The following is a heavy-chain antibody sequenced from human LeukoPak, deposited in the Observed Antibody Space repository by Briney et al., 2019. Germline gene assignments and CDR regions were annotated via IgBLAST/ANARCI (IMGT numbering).Heavy chain of an antibody. CDR3: ASSLSSFGYRDFDY. Sequence: TWRSLTLSCAASGFTFSSYGMHWVRQAPGKGLEWVAVIWYDGSNKHYADSVRGRFTISRDTYKNTLYLQMNSLRAEDPAIYHCASSLSSFGYRDFDYWGQGTLVTVSS. CDR2: IWYDGSNK. J-gene: IGHJ4*02. V-gene: IGHV3-33*01. D-gene: IGHD3-16*02. CDR1: GFTFSSYG.